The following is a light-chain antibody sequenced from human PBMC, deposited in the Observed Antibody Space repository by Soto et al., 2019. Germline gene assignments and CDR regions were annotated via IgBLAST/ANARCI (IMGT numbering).Light chain of an antibody. CDR1: SSDVGGYNY. CDR3: SSYAGSNNYV. J-gene: IGLJ1*01. V-gene: IGLV2-8*01. CDR2: EVS. Sequence: QSVRTQPPSASGSPGQSVTISCTGTSSDVGGYNYVSWYQQHPGKAPKLMIYEVSKRPSGVPDRFSGSKSGNTASLTVSGLQADDEADYYCSSYAGSNNYVFGTGTKVTVL.